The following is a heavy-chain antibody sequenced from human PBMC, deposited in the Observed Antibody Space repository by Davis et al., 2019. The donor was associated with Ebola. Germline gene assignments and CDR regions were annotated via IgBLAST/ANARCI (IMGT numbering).Heavy chain of an antibody. Sequence: GESPKIPCAAPGVTFRSHSMTWVRQAPGKGLEWVSSISSSSSYIYYADSVKGRFTIARDNAKNSLYLQMNSLRDEDTAVYYCAMVRDGYSNYAFPAFDIWGQGTMVTVSS. CDR1: GVTFRSHS. J-gene: IGHJ3*02. CDR3: AMVRDGYSNYAFPAFDI. CDR2: ISSSSSYI. V-gene: IGHV3-21*01. D-gene: IGHD4-11*01.